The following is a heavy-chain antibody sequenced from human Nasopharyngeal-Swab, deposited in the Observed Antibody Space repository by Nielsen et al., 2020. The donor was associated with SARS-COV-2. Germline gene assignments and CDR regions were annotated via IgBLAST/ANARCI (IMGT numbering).Heavy chain of an antibody. D-gene: IGHD6-13*01. J-gene: IGHJ6*02. Sequence: WIRQPPGKGLEWVGRIKSKTDGGTTDYAAPVKGRFTISRDDSKNTLYLQMNSLKTEDTAVYYCTTDVDSSSRHYYYYGMDVWGQGTTVTVSS. V-gene: IGHV3-15*01. CDR3: TTDVDSSSRHYYYYGMDV. CDR2: IKSKTDGGTT.